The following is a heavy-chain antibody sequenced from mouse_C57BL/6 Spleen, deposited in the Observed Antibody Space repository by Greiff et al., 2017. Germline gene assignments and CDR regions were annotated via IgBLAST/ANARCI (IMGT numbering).Heavy chain of an antibody. D-gene: IGHD2-1*01. CDR3: AKGDYYGNYPYWYFDV. J-gene: IGHJ1*03. V-gene: IGHV2-3*01. Sequence: VQLQESGPGLVAPSQSLSITCTVSGFSLTSYGVSWVRQPPGKGLEWLGVIWGDGSTNYHSALISRLSISKDNSKSQVFLKLNRLQTDDTATYYCAKGDYYGNYPYWYFDVWGTGTTVTVSS. CDR1: GFSLTSYG. CDR2: IWGDGST.